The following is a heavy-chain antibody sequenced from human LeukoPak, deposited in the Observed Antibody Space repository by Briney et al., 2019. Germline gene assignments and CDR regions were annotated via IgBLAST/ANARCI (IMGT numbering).Heavy chain of an antibody. V-gene: IGHV4-59*11. D-gene: IGHD3-3*01. Sequence: SETLSLTCTVSGGSISSHYWSWIRQPPGKGLEWIGCIYYSGSTNYNPSLKSRITISVDTSKNQFSLKLSSVTAADTAVYYCARDDYDFWSGYYFDYWGQGTLVTVSS. J-gene: IGHJ4*02. CDR3: ARDDYDFWSGYYFDY. CDR1: GGSISSHY. CDR2: IYYSGST.